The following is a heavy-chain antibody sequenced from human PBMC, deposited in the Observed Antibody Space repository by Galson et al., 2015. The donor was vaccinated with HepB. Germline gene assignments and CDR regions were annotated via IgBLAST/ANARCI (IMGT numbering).Heavy chain of an antibody. CDR3: VKEGPGPHAAC. V-gene: IGHV3-23*01. Sequence: SLRLSCAASGFTFSHYAMSWVRQAPGKGLEWVSAISGGGESTDYADSVTGRFTISRDNSKNTPYLQMNTLTADDTAVYYCVKEGPGPHAACWGPGTQVTVSS. CDR2: ISGGGEST. CDR1: GFTFSHYA. J-gene: IGHJ4*02.